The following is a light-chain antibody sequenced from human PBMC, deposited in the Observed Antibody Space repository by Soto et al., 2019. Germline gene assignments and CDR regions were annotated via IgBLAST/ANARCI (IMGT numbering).Light chain of an antibody. V-gene: IGKV4-1*01. CDR2: WAS. CDR3: QQYYSTSLT. CDR1: QSVLYSSNNKNY. Sequence: DIVMTQSPDSLAVSLGERATINCKSSQSVLYSSNNKNYLAWYQQKPGQPPKLLIYWASTRESGVPDRFSARGSGTDFTLTISSLQAEDVAVYYCQQYYSTSLTFGGGTKVEIK. J-gene: IGKJ4*01.